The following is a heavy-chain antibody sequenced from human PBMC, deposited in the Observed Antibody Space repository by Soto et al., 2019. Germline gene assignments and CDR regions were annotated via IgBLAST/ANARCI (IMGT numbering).Heavy chain of an antibody. CDR3: ARGPDVDPTLYDYVWGSYSY. CDR2: ISSTSSYI. CDR1: GVPFSSYS. J-gene: IGHJ4*02. V-gene: IGHV3-21*01. D-gene: IGHD3-16*01. Sequence: LXLACAASGVPFSSYSMNWVRQAPGKGLEWVSSISSTSSYIYYADSVKGRFTISRDNAKNSLYLQMNSLRAEDTAVYYCARGPDVDPTLYDYVWGSYSYWRQGPLVTVSS.